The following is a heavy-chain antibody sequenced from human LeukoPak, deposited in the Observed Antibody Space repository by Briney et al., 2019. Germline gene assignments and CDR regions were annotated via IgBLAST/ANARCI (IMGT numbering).Heavy chain of an antibody. J-gene: IGHJ3*01. D-gene: IGHD4-23*01. V-gene: IGHV1-8*01. Sequence: EASVKVSCKASGYTFTTYDINWVRQATGQGLEWMGRMNPNSGNTGYAQKFQGRVTMTRNTATGTAYMELSSLRSEDTAVYYCAGGNYGGDVDDAFDFWGQGTMATVSS. CDR3: AGGNYGGDVDDAFDF. CDR1: GYTFTTYD. CDR2: MNPNSGNT.